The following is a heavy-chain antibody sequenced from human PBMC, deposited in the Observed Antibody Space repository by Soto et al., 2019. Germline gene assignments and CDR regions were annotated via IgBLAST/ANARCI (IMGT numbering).Heavy chain of an antibody. CDR3: ARRGKKSFYYYMDV. CDR2: IQSGGPT. CDR1: GFTVSSKY. Sequence: GGSLRLSCAASGFTVSSKYMSWVSQAPGKGLEWVSLIQSGGPTYYADSVKGRFTISRDTSKNQFSLKVISVTAADTAVYYCARRGKKSFYYYMDVWGKGTTVTAP. V-gene: IGHV3-66*04. J-gene: IGHJ6*03.